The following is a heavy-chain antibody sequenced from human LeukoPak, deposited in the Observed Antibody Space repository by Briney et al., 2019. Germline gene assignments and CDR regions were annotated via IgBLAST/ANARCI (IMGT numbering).Heavy chain of an antibody. V-gene: IGHV1-8*01. J-gene: IGHJ3*02. D-gene: IGHD3-10*01. CDR2: MNPNSGNT. CDR1: GYTFTSYD. CDR3: ASSDGSGRSGAFDI. Sequence: GASVKVSCKASGYTFTSYDINWVRQATGQGLEWMGWMNPNSGNTGYAQKFQGRVTMTRNTSISTAYMELSSRRSEDTAVYYCASSDGSGRSGAFDIWGQGTMVTVSS.